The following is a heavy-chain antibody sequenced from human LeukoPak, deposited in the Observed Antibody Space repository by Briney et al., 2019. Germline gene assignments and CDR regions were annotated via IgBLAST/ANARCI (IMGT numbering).Heavy chain of an antibody. D-gene: IGHD1-26*01. V-gene: IGHV1-46*01. CDR3: ARPPKRVGASPGYYFDY. J-gene: IGHJ4*02. CDR1: GYTFTSYY. CDR2: INPSGGST. Sequence: ASVKVSCKASGYTFTSYYMHWVRQAPGQGLEWMGIINPSGGSTSYAQKFQGRVTMTRDMSTSTVYMELSSLRSEDTAVYYCARPPKRVGASPGYYFDYWGQGTLVTVSS.